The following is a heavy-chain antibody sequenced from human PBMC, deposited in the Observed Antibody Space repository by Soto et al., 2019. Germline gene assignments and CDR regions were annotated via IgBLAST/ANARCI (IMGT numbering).Heavy chain of an antibody. Sequence: GSLRLSYVVAVFTCKIYGMNWIRQAQGKGLEWLSFISSTSSSINYAASMKGRITVSRDNAKNSLYLQMSGLTAQHTAVYPCARAPTAYWGRGTLVPVSP. J-gene: IGHJ4*02. CDR2: ISSTSSSI. CDR3: ARAPTAY. D-gene: IGHD2-21*02. V-gene: IGHV3-21*01. CDR1: VFTCKIYG.